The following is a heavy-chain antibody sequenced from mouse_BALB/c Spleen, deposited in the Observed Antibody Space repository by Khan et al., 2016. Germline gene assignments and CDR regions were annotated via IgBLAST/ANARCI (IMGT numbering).Heavy chain of an antibody. CDR1: GYSITSDYA. J-gene: IGHJ3*01. CDR2: IDSSGST. D-gene: IGHD1-1*02. V-gene: IGHV3-2*02. Sequence: EVQLQESGPGLVKPSQSLSLTCTVTGYSITSDYAWNWIRQFPGNKLEWMGYIDSSGSTTYNPSLKSRVSITRDTSKNQIFLQLNSVTTEGTVTYYFATPYYWFVYWGQGTLVTVSA. CDR3: ATPYYWFVY.